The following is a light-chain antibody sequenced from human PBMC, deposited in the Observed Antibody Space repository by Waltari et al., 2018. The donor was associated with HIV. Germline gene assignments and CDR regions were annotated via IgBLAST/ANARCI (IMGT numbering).Light chain of an antibody. J-gene: IGKJ2*01. V-gene: IGKV3-20*01. CDR3: QQYGTSPYT. Sequence: ENVLTQSPGTLSLSPGERATLTCSARRSVSSNYLPWYQPRPGQAPRLLIYAASTRATAIPDRFSGSGSGTDFTLTISRLEPEDFAVYYCQQYGTSPYTFGQGTKVEI. CDR1: RSVSSNY. CDR2: AAS.